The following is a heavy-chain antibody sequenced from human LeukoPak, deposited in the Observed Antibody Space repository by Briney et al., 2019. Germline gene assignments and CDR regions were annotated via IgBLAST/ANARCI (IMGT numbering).Heavy chain of an antibody. Sequence: SESLSLTCTVSGGSIRGYYWSWIRQPAGKGLEWIGRIYFNGDTNYNPSLKSRVSMSVDTSKNQFSLKLSAVTAADTAIYYCARVGYCSTTTCSIKAFDIWGQGTMVTVSS. V-gene: IGHV4-4*07. CDR3: ARVGYCSTTTCSIKAFDI. CDR2: IYFNGDT. J-gene: IGHJ3*02. D-gene: IGHD2-2*01. CDR1: GGSIRGYY.